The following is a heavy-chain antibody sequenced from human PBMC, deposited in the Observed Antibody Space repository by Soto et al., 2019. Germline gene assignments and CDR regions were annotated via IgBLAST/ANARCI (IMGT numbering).Heavy chain of an antibody. CDR2: IYFAGTT. CDR1: GASISPNY. J-gene: IGHJ4*02. D-gene: IGHD3-16*01. V-gene: IGHV4-59*08. Sequence: QVQLEESGPGLVKPSETLSLTCTVSGASISPNYWSWIRQPPGKGLEWIGYIYFAGTTTYNPSLRSRVSMSVKTSANLFSLKLTSVTAADTAIYYCARLGAFFQALGSLGQGTLVTVSS. CDR3: ARLGAFFQALGS.